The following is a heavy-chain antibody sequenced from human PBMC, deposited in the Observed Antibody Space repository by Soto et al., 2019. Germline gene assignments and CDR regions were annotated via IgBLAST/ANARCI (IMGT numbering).Heavy chain of an antibody. Sequence: EVQLVESGGGLVQPGGSLTLSCAASGFTFSNYWMHWVRQAPGKGLVWVSRIKGDGSRTNYADSLKGRFTISRDNAKNMLYLQVNDLRAEDTALFYCARGVPDYWYTDVWGKGTSVTVSS. V-gene: IGHV3-74*01. CDR3: ARGVPDYWYTDV. CDR1: GFTFSNYW. J-gene: IGHJ6*03. D-gene: IGHD3-10*01. CDR2: IKGDGSRT.